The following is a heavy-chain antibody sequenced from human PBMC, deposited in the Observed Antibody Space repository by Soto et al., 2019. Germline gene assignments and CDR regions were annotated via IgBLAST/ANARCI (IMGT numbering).Heavy chain of an antibody. Sequence: GSVNVSCKASGYGFTSYGISWERQAPGQGLEWMGWTRAYNGNANYAQKLQGRGTMTTGTSTSNAYMELRSLRSDDPAVYCCQRGRNTHYWGQGELVTVSS. D-gene: IGHD2-15*01. CDR3: QRGRNTHY. J-gene: IGHJ4*02. CDR2: TRAYNGNA. V-gene: IGHV1-18*04. CDR1: GYGFTSYG.